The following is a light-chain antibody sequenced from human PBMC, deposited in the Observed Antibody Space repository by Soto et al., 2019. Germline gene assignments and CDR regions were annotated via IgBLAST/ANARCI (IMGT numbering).Light chain of an antibody. CDR3: QQYYSTPPS. CDR2: WAS. J-gene: IGKJ1*01. Sequence: DIVMTQSPDSLAVSLGERATINCKSSQSVLYSSNNKNYLAWYQQKPGQPPKLLIYWASTRESGAPDRFSGSGSVTDVTLTVNSLQAEDVAVYYCQQYYSTPPSFGQGTKVEIK. CDR1: QSVLYSSNNKNY. V-gene: IGKV4-1*01.